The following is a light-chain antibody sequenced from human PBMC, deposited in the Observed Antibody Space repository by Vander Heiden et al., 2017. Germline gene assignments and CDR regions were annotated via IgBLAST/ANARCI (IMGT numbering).Light chain of an antibody. V-gene: IGKV1-39*01. Sequence: DIPMTQSPSFLSASIGDTVTITCRAPQTISDSLNSYQHKPAQAPRLLTYTSYTLQSRVPWWFGGRAARKDFTLTISGLQPDDFASYCWQRSHRTPSFGQGTKVESK. CDR3: QRSHRTPS. CDR1: QTISDS. J-gene: IGKJ1*01. CDR2: TSY.